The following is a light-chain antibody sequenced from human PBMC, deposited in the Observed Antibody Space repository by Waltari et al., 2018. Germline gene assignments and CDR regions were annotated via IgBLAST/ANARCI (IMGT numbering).Light chain of an antibody. J-gene: IGKJ4*01. CDR2: QAY. V-gene: IGKV1-5*03. CDR1: QDISNW. Sequence: DIQMTQSPSTLSASVGDTVTVPCRASQDISNWLAWYQQKPEKAPKLIIYQAYNLETGVPPRFSGYASGTEFTLTISSLQPDDFATYYCQQYNSYPLTFGGGTKVEIK. CDR3: QQYNSYPLT.